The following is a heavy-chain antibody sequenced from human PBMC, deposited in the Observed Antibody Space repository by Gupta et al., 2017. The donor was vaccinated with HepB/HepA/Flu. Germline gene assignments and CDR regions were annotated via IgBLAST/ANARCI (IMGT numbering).Heavy chain of an antibody. CDR2: IWFDGSNK. CDR1: GFNFSTYD. Sequence: QVQLVESGGGVVQPGRSLRLSCAASGFNFSTYDIHWVRQAPGKGLEWVAVIWFDGSNKRYADSVKGRFTISRDNSKNTLSLQMNSLRAEDTAVYYCVKYGARKGKKYYYNGMDVWGQGTTVTVSS. CDR3: VKYGARKGKKYYYNGMDV. D-gene: IGHD3-10*01. J-gene: IGHJ6*02. V-gene: IGHV3-33*06.